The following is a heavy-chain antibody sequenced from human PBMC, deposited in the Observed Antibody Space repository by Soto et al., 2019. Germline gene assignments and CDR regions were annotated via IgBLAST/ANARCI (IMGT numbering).Heavy chain of an antibody. CDR2: INPNNGDT. D-gene: IGHD2-8*01. Sequence: ASVKVSCKASGYTFTGYYMHRVRQAPGQGLEWMGWINPNNGDTKYAQKFLGRVTMTRDTSVSTAYMELSRLRFDDTAVYYCARVGLANDNWGQGTLVTVSS. CDR1: GYTFTGYY. J-gene: IGHJ4*02. CDR3: ARVGLANDN. V-gene: IGHV1-2*02.